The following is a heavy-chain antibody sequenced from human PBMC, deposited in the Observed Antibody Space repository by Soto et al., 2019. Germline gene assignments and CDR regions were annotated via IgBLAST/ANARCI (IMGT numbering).Heavy chain of an antibody. CDR1: GGSISSGGYS. Sequence: QVQLQESGPGLVKPSQTLSLTCTVSGGSISSGGYSWSWIRQHPGKGLEWIGYTYYSGSTYYNPSLTSRVTISVDTSKNQFSLKLSSVTAADTAVYYCARSSTVTTFDYWGQGTLVTVSS. D-gene: IGHD4-17*01. CDR3: ARSSTVTTFDY. V-gene: IGHV4-31*03. CDR2: TYYSGST. J-gene: IGHJ4*02.